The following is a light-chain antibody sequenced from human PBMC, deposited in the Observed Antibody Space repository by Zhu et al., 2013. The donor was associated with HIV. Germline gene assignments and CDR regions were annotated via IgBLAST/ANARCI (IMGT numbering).Light chain of an antibody. V-gene: IGKV1-6*01. J-gene: IGKJ2*01. Sequence: AIQMTQSPSSLSASVGDRVTIACRASQGIRNDLGWYQQKPGQAPKLLIYAASSLQSGVPSRFSGSGSGTDFTLTISSLQPEDFATYYCLQDYNYPYTFGQGTKLEIK. CDR1: QGIRND. CDR2: AAS. CDR3: LQDYNYPYT.